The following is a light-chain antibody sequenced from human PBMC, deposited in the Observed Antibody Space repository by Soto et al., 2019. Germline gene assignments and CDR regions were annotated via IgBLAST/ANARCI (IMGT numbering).Light chain of an antibody. CDR3: HQYHDWPPE. J-gene: IGKJ3*01. Sequence: EIVMTQSPATVSVSLGGSVTLSCRASQSVNGNLAWYQQKPGQAPRLLIFHASTRATGIPARFSGSGSGTEFTLTISGLQYEDFALYYCHQYHDWPPEFGPGTKVQIK. V-gene: IGKV3-15*01. CDR2: HAS. CDR1: QSVNGN.